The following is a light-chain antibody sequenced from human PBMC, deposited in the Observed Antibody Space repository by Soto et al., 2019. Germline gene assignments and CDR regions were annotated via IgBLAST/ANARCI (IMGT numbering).Light chain of an antibody. CDR3: QQYNNWPWT. CDR1: QSVATN. V-gene: IGKV3-15*01. Sequence: VLTQSPATLSVSTGERVTLSCRASQSVATNLAWYQQKPGQAPRLLIYGASTRATGIPARFSGSGSGTEFTLTISSLQSEDFAVYYCQQYNNWPWTFGQGTKVDIK. J-gene: IGKJ1*01. CDR2: GAS.